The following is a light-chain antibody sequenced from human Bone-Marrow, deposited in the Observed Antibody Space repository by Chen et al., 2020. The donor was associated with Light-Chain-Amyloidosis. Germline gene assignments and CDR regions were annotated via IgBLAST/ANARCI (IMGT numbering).Light chain of an antibody. CDR3: SSYTSSSTRV. CDR1: NSDVGAYNY. Sequence: QSALTQPASVSGSPGQSIPISCPGTNSDVGAYNYVSWYQQHPGEAPKLMIYDVSNRPSGVSNRFSGSKSGNTASLTISGLQAGDEANYYCSSYTSSSTRVFGGGTKLTVL. CDR2: DVS. V-gene: IGLV2-14*03. J-gene: IGLJ2*01.